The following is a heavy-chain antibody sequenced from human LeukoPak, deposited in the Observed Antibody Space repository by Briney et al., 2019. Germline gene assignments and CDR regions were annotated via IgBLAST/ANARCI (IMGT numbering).Heavy chain of an antibody. V-gene: IGHV1-2*02. CDR2: INPNSGDT. CDR3: ASYPRYSSTPPFDY. D-gene: IGHD6-19*01. Sequence: ASVKVSCKASGYTFSSHYMHWVRQAPGQGLEWMGWINPNSGDTNYAQKFQGRVTMTRDTTISTAYMELNRLTSDDTAVYYCASYPRYSSTPPFDYWGQGTPVTVSS. J-gene: IGHJ4*02. CDR1: GYTFSSHY.